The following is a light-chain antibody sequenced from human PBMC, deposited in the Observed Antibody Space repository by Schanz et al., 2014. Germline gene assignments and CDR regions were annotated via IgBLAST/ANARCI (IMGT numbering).Light chain of an antibody. J-gene: IGLJ1*01. Sequence: QSVLTQPPSASGTPGQRVTVSCSGSTSNIGTNTVNWYQQLPGTAPKLLIYANNIRPSGVPDRFSGSKSGTSASLAITGLQAEDEADYYCAAWDDSLNGLYVFGTGTKLTVL. CDR1: TSNIGTNT. CDR2: ANN. V-gene: IGLV1-44*01. CDR3: AAWDDSLNGLYV.